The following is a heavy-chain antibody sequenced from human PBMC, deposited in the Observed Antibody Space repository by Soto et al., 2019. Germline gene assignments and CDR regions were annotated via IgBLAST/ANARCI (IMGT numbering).Heavy chain of an antibody. CDR3: AREYTYGSNFFDC. V-gene: IGHV4-31*03. CDR1: GGSISSAAYY. J-gene: IGHJ4*02. CDR2: ISHSGST. D-gene: IGHD2-2*02. Sequence: QVQLQESGPGLVKPSQTLSLTCTVSGGSISSAAYYWSWIRRHPGKGLEWIGYISHSGSTYYNPSLTRRGIISVDTSKNQFSLSLTSVTAADTAVYYCAREYTYGSNFFDCWGQGALVTVSS.